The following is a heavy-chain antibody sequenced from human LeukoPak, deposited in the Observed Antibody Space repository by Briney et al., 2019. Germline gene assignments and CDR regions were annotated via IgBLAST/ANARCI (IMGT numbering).Heavy chain of an antibody. CDR2: ISGSGGRT. D-gene: IGHD1-26*01. Sequence: GGSLRLSCAASGFTFSSYAMSWVRQAPGKGLEWVSAISGSGGRTYYADSVKGRFTISRDNYKNTLYLQMKSLRAEDTAVYYCAARRIVGATARYYYYYMDVWGKGTTVTVSS. V-gene: IGHV3-23*01. J-gene: IGHJ6*03. CDR1: GFTFSSYA. CDR3: AARRIVGATARYYYYYMDV.